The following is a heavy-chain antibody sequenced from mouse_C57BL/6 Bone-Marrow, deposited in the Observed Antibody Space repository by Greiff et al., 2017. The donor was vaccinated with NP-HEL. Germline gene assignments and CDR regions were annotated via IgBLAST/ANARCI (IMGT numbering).Heavy chain of an antibody. Sequence: QVQLPKSGAALAKPGASVKLSCKASGYTFTSYWMHWVTQRPGQGLDWIGYINPSSGYTKFHQKFKDKASFTAANSSSTADMQLCSLTYEDSAVYYCARRGRLAWFAYWGKGTLVTVSA. J-gene: IGHJ3*01. V-gene: IGHV1-7*01. CDR3: ARRGRLAWFAY. D-gene: IGHD2-2*01. CDR2: INPSSGYT. CDR1: GYTFTSYW.